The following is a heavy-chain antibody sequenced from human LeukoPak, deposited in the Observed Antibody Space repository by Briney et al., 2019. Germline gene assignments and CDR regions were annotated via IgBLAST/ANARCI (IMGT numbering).Heavy chain of an antibody. Sequence: GRSLRLSCAASGFTFDDYAMHWVRQAPGKGLEWVSGISWNSSSIGYADSVKGRFTISRDNAKNSLYLQMNSLRAEDTALYYCAKEGKITGTTAGYYFDYWGQGTLVTVSS. CDR1: GFTFDDYA. J-gene: IGHJ4*02. CDR3: AKEGKITGTTAGYYFDY. CDR2: ISWNSSSI. D-gene: IGHD1-20*01. V-gene: IGHV3-9*01.